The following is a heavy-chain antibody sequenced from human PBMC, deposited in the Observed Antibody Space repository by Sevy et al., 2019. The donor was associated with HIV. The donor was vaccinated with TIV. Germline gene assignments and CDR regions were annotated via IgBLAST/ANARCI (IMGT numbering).Heavy chain of an antibody. Sequence: GESLKISCAASGFTFSSYGMHWVRQAPGKGLEWVAVISYDGSNKYYADSVKGRFTISRDNSKNTLYLQMNSLRAEDTAVYYCAKDRDGDFVFDYWGQGTLVTVSS. CDR2: ISYDGSNK. CDR1: GFTFSSYG. V-gene: IGHV3-30*18. J-gene: IGHJ4*02. D-gene: IGHD4-17*01. CDR3: AKDRDGDFVFDY.